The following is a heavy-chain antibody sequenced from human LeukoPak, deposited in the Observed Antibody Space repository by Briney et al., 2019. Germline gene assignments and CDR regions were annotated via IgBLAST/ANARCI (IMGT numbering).Heavy chain of an antibody. CDR3: ARNIYYYYYMDV. Sequence: GGSLRLSCAVSGISLSNYGMSWVRQAPGKGLEWVSIIFRADATYYADTVRGRFTISRDTSQNTLYLQMNSLRPEDTAVYYCARNIYYYYYMDVWGKGTTVTVSS. V-gene: IGHV3-66*02. CDR2: IFRADAT. D-gene: IGHD2/OR15-2a*01. CDR1: GISLSNYG. J-gene: IGHJ6*03.